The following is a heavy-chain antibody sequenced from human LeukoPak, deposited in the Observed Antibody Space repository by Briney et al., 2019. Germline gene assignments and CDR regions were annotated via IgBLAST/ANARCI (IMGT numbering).Heavy chain of an antibody. CDR2: IYTSGST. D-gene: IGHD2-2*01. CDR1: GGSISSYY. V-gene: IGHV4-4*09. Sequence: SETLSPTCTVSGGSISSYYWSWIRQPPGKGLEWIGYIYTSGSTNYNPSLKSRVTISVDTSKNQFSLKLSSVTAADTAVYYCARRSRYCSSTSCPYWYFDLWGRGTLVTVSS. J-gene: IGHJ2*01. CDR3: ARRSRYCSSTSCPYWYFDL.